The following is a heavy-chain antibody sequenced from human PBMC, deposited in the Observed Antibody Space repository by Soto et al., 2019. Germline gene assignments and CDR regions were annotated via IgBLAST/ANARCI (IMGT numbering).Heavy chain of an antibody. CDR3: ARGRVKGITIFGVVTPYYFAY. J-gene: IGHJ4*02. Sequence: ASVKVSCKASGYTFTSYDINWVRQATGQGLEWMGWMNPNSGNTGYAQKFQGRVTMTRNTSISTAYMELSSLRSEDTAVYYCARGRVKGITIFGVVTPYYFAYWGQGTLVTVSS. CDR2: MNPNSGNT. V-gene: IGHV1-8*01. CDR1: GYTFTSYD. D-gene: IGHD3-3*01.